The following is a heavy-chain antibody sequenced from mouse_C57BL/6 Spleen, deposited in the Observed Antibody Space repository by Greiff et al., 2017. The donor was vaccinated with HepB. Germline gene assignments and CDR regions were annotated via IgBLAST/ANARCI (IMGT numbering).Heavy chain of an antibody. V-gene: IGHV14-3*02. CDR2: TDPANGNT. J-gene: IGHJ2*01. CDR3: RISTINA. CDR1: GYNIKDIY. D-gene: IGHD5-2*01. Sequence: EVQLQQSGAELVKPAASLKLSCTASGYNIKDIYIHWVKQRPEKGLERIRRTDPANGNTTYDPKFQGKATITADTSSNTAYLQLSSLTSEATAVYYCRISTINAWGQGTTLTVSS.